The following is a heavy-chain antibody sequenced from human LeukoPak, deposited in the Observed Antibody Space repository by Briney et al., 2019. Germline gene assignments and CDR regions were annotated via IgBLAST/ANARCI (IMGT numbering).Heavy chain of an antibody. J-gene: IGHJ3*02. CDR1: GYTFTSYG. CDR2: INPNSGGT. V-gene: IGHV1-2*04. Sequence: ASVKVSCKASGYTFTSYGISWVRQAPGQGLEWMGWINPNSGGTNYAQKFQGWVTMTRDTSISTAYMELSRLRSDDTAVYYCARFADPSAFDIWGQGTMVTVSS. CDR3: ARFADPSAFDI.